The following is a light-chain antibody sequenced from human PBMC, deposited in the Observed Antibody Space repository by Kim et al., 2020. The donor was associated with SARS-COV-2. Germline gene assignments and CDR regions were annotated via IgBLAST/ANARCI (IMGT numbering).Light chain of an antibody. V-gene: IGKV1-6*01. CDR3: LQDYRYPIT. CDR1: QGIRED. J-gene: IGKJ5*01. Sequence: AIQMTQSPSSLSASVGDRVTFTCRASQGIREDVGWYQQKAGKAPKLLISAASNLQSGVPSRFSGSGSGTDFTLTISSLQPEDVAIYYCLQDYRYPITFGQGTRLEIK. CDR2: AAS.